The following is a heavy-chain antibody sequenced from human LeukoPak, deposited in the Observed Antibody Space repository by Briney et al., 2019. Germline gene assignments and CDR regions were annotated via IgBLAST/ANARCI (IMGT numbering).Heavy chain of an antibody. J-gene: IGHJ4*02. CDR2: IYYIGTT. Sequence: PSETLSLTCTVSGGSISTYYWSWIRQPPGKGLEWIGYIYYIGTTNYNPSLKSRVTISVDTSKNQFSLKLSSVTAADTAFYYCARDQGYGGFDHWGQGALVTVSS. D-gene: IGHD3-16*01. V-gene: IGHV4-59*01. CDR1: GGSISTYY. CDR3: ARDQGYGGFDH.